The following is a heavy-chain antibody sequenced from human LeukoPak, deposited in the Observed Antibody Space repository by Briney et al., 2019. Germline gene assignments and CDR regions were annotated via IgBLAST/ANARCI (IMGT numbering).Heavy chain of an antibody. CDR3: ARATRYFDWSHFDY. Sequence: SQTLSLTCTVSGGSISSGGYYWSWIRQHPGKGLEWIGYIYYSGSTYYNPSLKSRVTISVDTSKSQFSLKLSSVTAADTAVYCCARATRYFDWSHFDYWGQGTLVTVSS. CDR2: IYYSGST. J-gene: IGHJ4*02. V-gene: IGHV4-31*03. CDR1: GGSISSGGYY. D-gene: IGHD3-9*01.